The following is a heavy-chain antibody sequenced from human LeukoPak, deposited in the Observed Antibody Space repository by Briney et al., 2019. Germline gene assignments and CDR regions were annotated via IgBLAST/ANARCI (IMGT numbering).Heavy chain of an antibody. CDR2: INHSGST. J-gene: IGHJ4*02. CDR3: ARSLKQWLPAFDY. D-gene: IGHD6-19*01. V-gene: IGHV4-34*01. CDR1: GGSFSGYY. Sequence: PSETLSLTCAVYGGSFSGYYWSWIRQPPGKGLEWIGEINHSGSTNYNPSLKSRVTISVDTSKNQFSLKLSSVTAADTAVYYCARSLKQWLPAFDYWGQGTLVTVSS.